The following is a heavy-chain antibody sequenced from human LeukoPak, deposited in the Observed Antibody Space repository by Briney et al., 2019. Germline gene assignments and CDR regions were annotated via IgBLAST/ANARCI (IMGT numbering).Heavy chain of an antibody. CDR3: ARVWGAAAYSSSWPYNPDLGWIDY. J-gene: IGHJ4*02. D-gene: IGHD6-13*01. CDR2: IYPGDYDN. CDR1: GCGFNSYR. Sequence: GAALEISYKGSGCGFNSYRIGWGRQMPGKGVGWMGIIYPGDYDNRYSASFQGQVTISADKSIRTPYLQSSTLKASDTAMYYCARVWGAAAYSSSWPYNPDLGWIDYWGQGTLVTVSS. V-gene: IGHV5-51*01.